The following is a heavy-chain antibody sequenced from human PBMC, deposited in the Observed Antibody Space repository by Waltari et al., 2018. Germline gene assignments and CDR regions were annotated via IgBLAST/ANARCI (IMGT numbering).Heavy chain of an antibody. Sequence: EEPLVESGGGLVQPGDSLRLSCAASGFTYSNHWMPWFRQAHGKGRVWVSRINGDGSTSNYADSVKGRFTISRDNTKKTLYLQMKRLRVEDTAVYYCARLAPKTYRSPVPGRDYYYGLDVWGQGTTVTVSS. CDR3: ARLAPKTYRSPVPGRDYYYGLDV. J-gene: IGHJ6*02. CDR1: GFTYSNHW. CDR2: INGDGSTS. D-gene: IGHD6-13*01. V-gene: IGHV3-74*01.